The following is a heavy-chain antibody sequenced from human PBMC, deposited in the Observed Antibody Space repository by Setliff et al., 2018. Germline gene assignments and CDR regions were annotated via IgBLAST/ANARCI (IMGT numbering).Heavy chain of an antibody. CDR2: IIPIFGTT. V-gene: IGHV1-69*05. J-gene: IGHJ6*03. CDR1: GFSFSTFG. Sequence: SVKVSCKTSGFSFSTFGFSWVRQAPGQGLEWMGGIIPIFGTTNYAQRFQGRVTITTDESTSTAYMELSSLRFEDTAVYYCAREGVDTRSSTDYRYYMDLWGKGTTVTVSS. CDR3: AREGVDTRSSTDYRYYMDL. D-gene: IGHD5-18*01.